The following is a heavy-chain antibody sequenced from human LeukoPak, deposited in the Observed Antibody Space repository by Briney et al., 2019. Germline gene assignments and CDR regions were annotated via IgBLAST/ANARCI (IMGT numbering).Heavy chain of an antibody. CDR1: GFTFSSYG. Sequence: GALGLSCAASGFTFSSYGMHWVRQAPGKGLEWVAFIRYDGSNKYYADSVKGRFTISRDNSKNTLYLQMNSLRAEDTAVYYCAKSQYYDSRRLGAFDYWGQGTLVTVSS. J-gene: IGHJ4*02. CDR3: AKSQYYDSRRLGAFDY. V-gene: IGHV3-30*02. D-gene: IGHD3-22*01. CDR2: IRYDGSNK.